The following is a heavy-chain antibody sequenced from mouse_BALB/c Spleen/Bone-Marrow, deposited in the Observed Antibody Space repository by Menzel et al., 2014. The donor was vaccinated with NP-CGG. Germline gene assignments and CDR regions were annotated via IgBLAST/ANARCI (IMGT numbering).Heavy chain of an antibody. V-gene: IGHV2-9*02. Sequence: QVHVKQSGPGLVAPSQNLSITCTVSGFSLTNYDVHWVRRPPGKGLEWLGLIWSGGNTNYNSALMSRLSISKDNSKSQVFLKMNSLQTDDTAIYFCARENYGSYYYAMDYWGQGTSVTVSS. CDR2: IWSGGNT. CDR1: GFSLTNYD. D-gene: IGHD1-1*01. J-gene: IGHJ4*01. CDR3: ARENYGSYYYAMDY.